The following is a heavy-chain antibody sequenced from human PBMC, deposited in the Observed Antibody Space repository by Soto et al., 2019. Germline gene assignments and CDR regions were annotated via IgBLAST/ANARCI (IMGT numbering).Heavy chain of an antibody. D-gene: IGHD1-26*01. CDR1: GFSLSKARMG. CDR3: ARHGRGVGARPLDY. CDR2: IFSNDEK. Sequence: QVTLKESGPVLVKSTETLTLTCTVSGFSLSKARMGVSWIRQPPGKALEGLAHIFSNDEKSYSTSLKSRLTISKDTSKSQVVLTMTNMDPVDTATYYCARHGRGVGARPLDYWGQGTLVTVSS. J-gene: IGHJ4*02. V-gene: IGHV2-26*01.